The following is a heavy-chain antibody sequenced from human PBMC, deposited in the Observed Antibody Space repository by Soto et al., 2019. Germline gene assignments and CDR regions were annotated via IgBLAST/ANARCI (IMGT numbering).Heavy chain of an antibody. CDR1: GGSISNTYYF. J-gene: IGHJ4*02. CDR3: TTDLYYYDSSGPKGDY. V-gene: IGHV4-39*03. Sequence: SETLSLTCTVSGGSISNTYYFWGWIRQPPGKGLEWIGSIYYSGSTFYNPSLKSRVSLSVDTSKNQFSLKLNSVTAADTAVYYCTTDLYYYDSSGPKGDYWGQGTLVTVSS. CDR2: IYYSGST. D-gene: IGHD3-22*01.